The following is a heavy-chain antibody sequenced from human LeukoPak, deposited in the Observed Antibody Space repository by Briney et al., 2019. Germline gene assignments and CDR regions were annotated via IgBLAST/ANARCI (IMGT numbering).Heavy chain of an antibody. V-gene: IGHV4-61*01. CDR1: GGSVSSNSYY. J-gene: IGHJ4*02. CDR2: IYYSGST. Sequence: SSETLSLTCTVSGGSVSSNSYYWSWIRQPPGKGLEWIGYIYYSGSTNYNPSLKGRVTISVDTSKNQFSLKLSSVTAADTAVYYCARHRPFVVVVAAIRSVGYYFDYWGQGTLVTVSS. D-gene: IGHD2-15*01. CDR3: ARHRPFVVVVAAIRSVGYYFDY.